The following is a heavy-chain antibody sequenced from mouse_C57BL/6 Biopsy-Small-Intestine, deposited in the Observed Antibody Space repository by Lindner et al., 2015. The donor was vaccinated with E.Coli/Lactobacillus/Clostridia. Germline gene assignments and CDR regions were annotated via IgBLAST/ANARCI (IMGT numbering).Heavy chain of an antibody. CDR2: INHSSGYT. D-gene: IGHD2-2*01. Sequence: VQLQESGAELARPGASVKMSCEASGYTFTSYTMHWVKQRPGQGLEWIGYINHSSGYTKYNQKFKDKATLTADKSSSTAYMQLSSLTSEDSAVYYCARGVIYYGYDEGFAYWGQGTLVTVSA. CDR3: ARGVIYYGYDEGFAY. V-gene: IGHV1-4*01. CDR1: GYTFTSYT. J-gene: IGHJ3*01.